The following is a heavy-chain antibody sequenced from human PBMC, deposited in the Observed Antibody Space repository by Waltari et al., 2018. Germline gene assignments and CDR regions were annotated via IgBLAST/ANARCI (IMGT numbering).Heavy chain of an antibody. V-gene: IGHV3-23*01. J-gene: IGHJ4*02. D-gene: IGHD3-22*01. CDR1: GFNFISYA. CDR2: IRDSGVIT. CDR3: ARHLYSIDYLELAK. Sequence: EEHLLESGGGLAQPGGSLRLSCAASGFNFISYAMSWGRQAPGKGLEWVSGIRDSGVITEYADAVKGRFTVSRDNSKNTVFLHLNSLRAEDTAIYYCARHLYSIDYLELAKWGQGTLVTVSS.